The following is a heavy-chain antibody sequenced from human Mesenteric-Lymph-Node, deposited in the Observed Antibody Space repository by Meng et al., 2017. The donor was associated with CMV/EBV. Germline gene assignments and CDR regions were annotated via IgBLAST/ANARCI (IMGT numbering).Heavy chain of an antibody. D-gene: IGHD1-26*01. Sequence: KGSGYSFTTYWISWVRQMPGKGLEWMGRIDPSDSYTNYSPSFQGHVTISADKSISTAYLQWSSLKASDTAMYYCARQSAARELRSFDYWGQGTLVTVSS. CDR3: ARQSAARELRSFDY. CDR1: GYSFTTYW. V-gene: IGHV5-10-1*01. CDR2: IDPSDSYT. J-gene: IGHJ4*02.